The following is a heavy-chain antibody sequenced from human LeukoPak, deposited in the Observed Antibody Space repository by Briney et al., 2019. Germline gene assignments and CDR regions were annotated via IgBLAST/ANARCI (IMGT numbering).Heavy chain of an antibody. D-gene: IGHD1-7*01. Sequence: VASVKVSCKASGYTFTSYDINWVRQATGQGLEWMGWMNPNSGNTGYAQKFQGRVTMTGNTSISTAYMELSSLRSEDTAVYYCARVRISRSRYNWNYVWFDPWGQGTLVTVSS. CDR1: GYTFTSYD. J-gene: IGHJ5*02. CDR3: ARVRISRSRYNWNYVWFDP. CDR2: MNPNSGNT. V-gene: IGHV1-8*01.